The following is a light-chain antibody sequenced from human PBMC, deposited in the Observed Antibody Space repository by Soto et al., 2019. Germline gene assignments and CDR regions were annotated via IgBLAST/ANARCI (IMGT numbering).Light chain of an antibody. CDR2: EVT. CDR3: SSFANSNNFV. V-gene: IGLV2-8*01. J-gene: IGLJ1*01. CDR1: SSDVGAYDY. Sequence: QSVLTQPPSATGSPGQSVTISCTGTSSDVGAYDYVSWYQQHPGEAPKLMIYEVTKRPSGVPDHFSGSKSGNTASLTVSGLQTEDEADYYCSSFANSNNFVFGTGTKATVL.